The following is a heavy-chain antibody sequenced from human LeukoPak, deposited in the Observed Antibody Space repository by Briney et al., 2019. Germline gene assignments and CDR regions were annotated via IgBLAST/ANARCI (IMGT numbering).Heavy chain of an antibody. J-gene: IGHJ4*02. CDR1: GFTFSSYA. CDR3: AKAPGSSGWFDY. Sequence: GGSLRLSCAASGFTFSSYAMSWVRQAPGKGLEWVSAISGSGGSTYYADSVEGRFTISRDNSKNTLYLQMNSLRAEDTAVYYCAKAPGSSGWFDYWGQGTLVTVSS. D-gene: IGHD6-19*01. CDR2: ISGSGGST. V-gene: IGHV3-23*01.